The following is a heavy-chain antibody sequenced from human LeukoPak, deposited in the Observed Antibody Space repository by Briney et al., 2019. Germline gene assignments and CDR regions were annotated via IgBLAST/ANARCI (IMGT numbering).Heavy chain of an antibody. CDR2: IYYSGST. J-gene: IGHJ5*02. Sequence: SETLSRTWTVFGGAISSSSYYWGWIRQPPGKWLEWIGSIYYSGSTYYNPSLKSRVTISVDTSKNQFSLKLSSVTAADPAVYYCARHRRFGEFWFDPCGQGTLVTASS. CDR3: ARHRRFGEFWFDP. CDR1: GGAISSSSYY. D-gene: IGHD3-10*01. V-gene: IGHV4-39*01.